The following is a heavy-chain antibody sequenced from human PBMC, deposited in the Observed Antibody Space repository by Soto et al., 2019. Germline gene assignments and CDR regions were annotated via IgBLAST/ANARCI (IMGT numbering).Heavy chain of an antibody. V-gene: IGHV4-34*01. Sequence: ASETLSLTCAVYGGSFRGYYWSWIRQPPGKGLEWIGEINHRGSTKYNPSLESRVTISVDTSKNQFSLKLSSVTAADTAVYYCARVDDYWGRGTLVTVSS. J-gene: IGHJ4*02. CDR2: INHRGST. CDR3: ARVDDY. CDR1: GGSFRGYY.